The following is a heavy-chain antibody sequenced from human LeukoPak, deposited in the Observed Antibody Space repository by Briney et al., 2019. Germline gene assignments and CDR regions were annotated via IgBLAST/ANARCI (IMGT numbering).Heavy chain of an antibody. Sequence: SQTLSLTCAISGDSVSSNSAAWTWIRQSPSRGLEWLGRTYYRSKWYNDYAVSVKSRITINPDTSKNQFSLQLNSVTPEDTAVYYCARSLVVKFFNSSSWYLHYYYYYGMDVWGQGTTVTVSS. CDR2: TYYRSKWYN. CDR1: GDSVSSNSAA. V-gene: IGHV6-1*01. J-gene: IGHJ6*02. CDR3: ARSLVVKFFNSSSWYLHYYYYYGMDV. D-gene: IGHD6-13*01.